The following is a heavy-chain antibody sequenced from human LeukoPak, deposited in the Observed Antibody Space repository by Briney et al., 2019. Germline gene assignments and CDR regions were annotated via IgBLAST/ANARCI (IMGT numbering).Heavy chain of an antibody. CDR2: ISDSSTFI. CDR1: GFTFSTYN. J-gene: IGHJ5*02. V-gene: IGHV3-21*01. CDR3: ARGVAILNWFDP. D-gene: IGHD3-3*01. Sequence: GGSLRLSCAASGFTFSTYNMIWVRQAPGKGLEWVSSISDSSTFIYYADSVKARFNISRDIAENSLFLQMNSLRAEDTAIYYCARGVAILNWFDPWGQGTLVTVTS.